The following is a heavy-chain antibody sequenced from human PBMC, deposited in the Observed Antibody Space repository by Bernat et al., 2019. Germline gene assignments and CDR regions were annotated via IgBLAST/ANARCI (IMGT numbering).Heavy chain of an antibody. CDR2: IYYSGST. Sequence: QLQLQESGPGLVTPSETLSLTCTVSGGSISSSSYYWGWIRQPPGKGLEWIGSIYYSGSTYYNPSLKSRVTISVDTSKNQFSLKLNSVAAADTAVYYCARRIIAVASWGQGTLVTVYS. CDR1: GGSISSSSYY. D-gene: IGHD6-19*01. J-gene: IGHJ4*02. CDR3: ARRIIAVAS. V-gene: IGHV4-39*01.